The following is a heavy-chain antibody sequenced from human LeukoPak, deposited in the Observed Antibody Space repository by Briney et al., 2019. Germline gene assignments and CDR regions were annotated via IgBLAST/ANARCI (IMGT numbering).Heavy chain of an antibody. D-gene: IGHD6-19*01. J-gene: IGHJ3*01. CDR2: IWLDGSHE. V-gene: IGHV3-33*01. CDR1: GFTFSKYG. Sequence: GRSLRLSCAASGFTFSKYGMHWDRQAPGKGLEWVAIIWLDGSHEYYADSVKGRFTVSRDNSKNTLYLQMNSLRAEDTAVYYCARILPGAVGDVLDLWGQGTMVTVTS. CDR3: ARILPGAVGDVLDL.